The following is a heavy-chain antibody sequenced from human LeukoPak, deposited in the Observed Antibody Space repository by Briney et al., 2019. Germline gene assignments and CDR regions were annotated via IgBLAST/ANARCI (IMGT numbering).Heavy chain of an antibody. V-gene: IGHV1-2*02. D-gene: IGHD3-3*01. Sequence: ASVKVSCKASGYTFSDYYMHWVRQAPAQGLEWMAWISPDSVEKKYAQKFQGRVTMTRDTSISTAYMELSRLTSDDTAVYYCARKRGVGVDTNAFDIRGQGTMVTVSS. CDR3: ARKRGVGVDTNAFDI. CDR2: ISPDSVEK. J-gene: IGHJ3*02. CDR1: GYTFSDYY.